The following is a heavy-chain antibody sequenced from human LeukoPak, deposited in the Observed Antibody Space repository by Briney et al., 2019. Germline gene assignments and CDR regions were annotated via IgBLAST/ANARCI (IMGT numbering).Heavy chain of an antibody. Sequence: ASVKVSCKASGYTFTSYGISWVRQAPGQGLEWMGWISAYNGNTNYAQKLQGRVTMTTDTSTSTAYMELRSLRSDDTAVYYCARGYTYYYDSSGSTDFDYWGQGTLVTVSS. D-gene: IGHD3-22*01. V-gene: IGHV1-18*01. CDR3: ARGYTYYYDSSGSTDFDY. J-gene: IGHJ4*02. CDR1: GYTFTSYG. CDR2: ISAYNGNT.